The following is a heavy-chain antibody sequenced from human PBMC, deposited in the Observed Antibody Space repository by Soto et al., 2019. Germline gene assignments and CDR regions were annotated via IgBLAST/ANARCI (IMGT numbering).Heavy chain of an antibody. Sequence: EVQLVESGGGLVKPGGSLRLSCAASGFTFSSYSMNWVRQAPGKGLEWVSSISSSSSYIYYADSVKCRFTISRDNAKNSLYRQMNSLRAEDTAVYYCARDHGLSSYAFDIWGQGTMVTVSS. CDR2: ISSSSSYI. CDR1: GFTFSSYS. D-gene: IGHD2-15*01. CDR3: ARDHGLSSYAFDI. V-gene: IGHV3-21*01. J-gene: IGHJ3*02.